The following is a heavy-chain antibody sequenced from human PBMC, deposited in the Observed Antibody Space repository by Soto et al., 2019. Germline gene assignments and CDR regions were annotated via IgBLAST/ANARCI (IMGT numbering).Heavy chain of an antibody. CDR1: GYSFTSYW. J-gene: IGHJ6*02. D-gene: IGHD1-1*01. Sequence: GESLKISCKGSGYSFTSYWIGWVRQMPGKGLEWIGIIYPGDSDTRYSPSFQGQVTISADKSISTAYLQWSSLKASDTAMYYCARGGGVRDYYYYYGMDVWGQGTTVTVSS. CDR3: ARGGGVRDYYYYYGMDV. V-gene: IGHV5-51*01. CDR2: IYPGDSDT.